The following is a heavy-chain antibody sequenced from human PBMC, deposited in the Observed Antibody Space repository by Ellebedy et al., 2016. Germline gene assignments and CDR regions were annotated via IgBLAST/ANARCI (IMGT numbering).Heavy chain of an antibody. D-gene: IGHD3-10*01. Sequence: GESLKISXAASGFTFSSYAMSWVRQAPGKGLEWVSAISGSGGSTYYADSVKGRFTISRDNSKNTLYLQMNSLRAEDTAVYYCAKPPGSYPRGNWFDPWGQGTLVTVSS. J-gene: IGHJ5*02. CDR2: ISGSGGST. V-gene: IGHV3-23*01. CDR1: GFTFSSYA. CDR3: AKPPGSYPRGNWFDP.